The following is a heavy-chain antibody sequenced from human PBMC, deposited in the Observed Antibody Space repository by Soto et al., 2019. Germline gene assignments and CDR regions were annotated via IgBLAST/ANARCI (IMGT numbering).Heavy chain of an antibody. D-gene: IGHD3-16*01. CDR1: GYTFTSYA. CDR2: INAGNGNT. Sequence: ASVKVSCKASGYTFTSYAMHWVRQAPGQRLEWMGWINAGNGNTKYSQKFQGRVTMTTDTSTSTAYMELRSLRSDDTAVYYCARGAHLARGAFDIWGQGTMVTVSS. V-gene: IGHV1-3*01. J-gene: IGHJ3*02. CDR3: ARGAHLARGAFDI.